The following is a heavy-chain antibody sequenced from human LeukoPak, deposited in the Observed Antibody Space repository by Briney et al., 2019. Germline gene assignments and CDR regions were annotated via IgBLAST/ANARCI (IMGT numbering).Heavy chain of an antibody. J-gene: IGHJ4*02. CDR2: INQSGVT. Sequence: PSKTLSLTCTVSGGSISSGSDYWGWIRQPPGKGLEWIGEINQSGVTNYNPSLKSRVTISVDSSKNQLSLTLSSVTAADTAVYFCARGLAVSCGGSCRYLGYWGQGTLVTVSS. V-gene: IGHV4-39*07. CDR3: ARGLAVSCGGSCRYLGY. D-gene: IGHD2-15*01. CDR1: GGSISSGSDY.